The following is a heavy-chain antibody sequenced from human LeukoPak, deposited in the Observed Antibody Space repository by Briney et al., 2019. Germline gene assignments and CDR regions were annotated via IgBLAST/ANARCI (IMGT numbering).Heavy chain of an antibody. Sequence: SETLSLTCTVSGGSISSYYWSWIRQPPGKGLEWIGYIYYSGSTNYNPSLKSRVTISVDTSKNQFSLKVSSVTAADTAVYYCARHPRYYYGMDVWGQGTTVTVSS. CDR1: GGSISSYY. J-gene: IGHJ6*02. CDR2: IYYSGST. CDR3: ARHPRYYYGMDV. V-gene: IGHV4-59*08.